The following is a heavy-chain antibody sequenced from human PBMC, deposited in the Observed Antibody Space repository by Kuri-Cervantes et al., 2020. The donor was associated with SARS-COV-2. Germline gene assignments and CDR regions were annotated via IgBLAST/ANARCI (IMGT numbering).Heavy chain of an antibody. D-gene: IGHD3-10*01. J-gene: IGHJ4*02. CDR1: GFTFSSYS. V-gene: IGHV3-21*01. Sequence: LSLTCAASGFTFSSYSMNWVRQAPGKGLEWGSSISSSNSYIYYADSVKGRFTISRDNAKNSLYLQMNSLRAEDTAVYYCARDPVALGETQGGYWGQGTLVTVSS. CDR3: ARDPVALGETQGGY. CDR2: ISSSNSYI.